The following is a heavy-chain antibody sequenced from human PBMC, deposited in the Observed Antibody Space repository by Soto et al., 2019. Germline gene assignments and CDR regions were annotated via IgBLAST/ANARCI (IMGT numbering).Heavy chain of an antibody. V-gene: IGHV3-30*03. J-gene: IGHJ4*02. D-gene: IGHD3-3*01. CDR2: ISYDGSNK. CDR3: ARPGRNFWSGRYYFDY. CDR1: GFAFSSYG. Sequence: QVQLMESGGGVVQPGRSLRLSCAASGFAFSSYGMHWVRQAPGKGLEWVAVISYDGSNKYYADSVEGRFTISRDIPKNTLYLQMNSLRAEDTAVYYCARPGRNFWSGRYYFDYWGQGTLVTVSS.